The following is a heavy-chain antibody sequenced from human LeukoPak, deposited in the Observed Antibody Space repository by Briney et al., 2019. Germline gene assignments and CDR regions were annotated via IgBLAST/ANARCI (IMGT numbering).Heavy chain of an antibody. CDR3: AKDTAITMVRGAEGGFDY. CDR2: ISWNSGSI. Sequence: GGSLRLSCAASGFTFDDYAMHWVRQAPGKGLEWVSGISWNSGSIGYADSVKGRFTISRDNAKNSLYLQMNSLRAEDTALYYCAKDTAITMVRGAEGGFDYWGQGTLVTVSS. CDR1: GFTFDDYA. J-gene: IGHJ4*02. D-gene: IGHD3-10*01. V-gene: IGHV3-9*01.